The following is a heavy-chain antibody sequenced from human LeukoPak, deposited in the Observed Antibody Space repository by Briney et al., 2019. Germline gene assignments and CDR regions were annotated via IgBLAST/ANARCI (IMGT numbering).Heavy chain of an antibody. D-gene: IGHD5-12*01. CDR3: ARAVEGIVATISYFDY. V-gene: IGHV4-30-2*01. CDR1: GGSISSGGYS. CDR2: IYQSGST. Sequence: SQTLSLTCAVSGGSISSGGYSWSWIRQPPGTGLEWIGYIYQSGSTYYNPSLKSRVTISVDRSKNQFSLKLSSVTAADTAVYYCARAVEGIVATISYFDYWGQGTLVTVSS. J-gene: IGHJ4*02.